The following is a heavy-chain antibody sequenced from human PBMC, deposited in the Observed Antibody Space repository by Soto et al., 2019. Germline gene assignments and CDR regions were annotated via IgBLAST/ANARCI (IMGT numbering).Heavy chain of an antibody. CDR1: VVTFRSYP. Sequence: SMRLSFASSVVTFRSYPMSSVRQTPWEVLEWVPAISGSGGSTYYADSVKGRFTITRDNSKNTLYLQMNSLRAEDTAVYYCAKDLVVPAAQDYYYYGMDVCGQGTTVTVSS. J-gene: IGHJ6*02. D-gene: IGHD2-2*01. V-gene: IGHV3-23*01. CDR2: ISGSGGST. CDR3: AKDLVVPAAQDYYYYGMDV.